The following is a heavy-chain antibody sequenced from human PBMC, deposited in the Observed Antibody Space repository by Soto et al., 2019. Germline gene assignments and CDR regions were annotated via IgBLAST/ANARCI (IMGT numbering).Heavy chain of an antibody. CDR3: ARTPLAAAKAYYYYYYMDV. Sequence: GGSLRLSCAASGFTFSSYSMNWVRQAPGKGLEWVSYISSSSSTIYYADSVKGRFTISRDNAKNSLYLQMNSLRAEDTAVYYCARTPLAAAKAYYYYYYMDVWGKGTTVTVSS. CDR2: ISSSSSTI. CDR1: GFTFSSYS. J-gene: IGHJ6*03. V-gene: IGHV3-48*01. D-gene: IGHD6-13*01.